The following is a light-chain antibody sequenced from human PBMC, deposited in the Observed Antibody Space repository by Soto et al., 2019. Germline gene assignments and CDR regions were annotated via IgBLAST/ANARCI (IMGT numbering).Light chain of an antibody. V-gene: IGKV3-20*01. CDR1: QSVSSSY. CDR2: GAS. J-gene: IGKJ5*01. Sequence: EIVLTQSAGNLSLSPGARATLSCRASQSVSSSYLAWYQQKPGQPPRLLIYGASSRATGTPDRFSGSGSGTDFTLTISRLEPEDFAVYYCQQYGSPPITFGQGTRLEIK. CDR3: QQYGSPPIT.